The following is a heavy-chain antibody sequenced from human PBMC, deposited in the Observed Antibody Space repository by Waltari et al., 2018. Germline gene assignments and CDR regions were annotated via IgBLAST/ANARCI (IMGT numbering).Heavy chain of an antibody. CDR3: ARDSKPPGALDY. CDR1: GGPLSRYY. J-gene: IGHJ4*02. CDR2: IYTRGST. V-gene: IGHV4-4*07. Sequence: QVQLQESGPGLGKPSGTLSLTCTVSGGPLSRYYWSWTRQPAGKGLGWIGRIYTRGSTNYNPSLKSRVTISVDKSKNQFSLKLSSVTAADTAVYYCARDSKPPGALDYWGQGTLVTVSS. D-gene: IGHD3-10*01.